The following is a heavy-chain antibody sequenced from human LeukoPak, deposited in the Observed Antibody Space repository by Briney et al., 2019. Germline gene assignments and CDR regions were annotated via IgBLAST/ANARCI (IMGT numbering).Heavy chain of an antibody. D-gene: IGHD1-26*01. CDR1: GFTFSSYG. CDR2: IWYDGSNK. CDR3: ATNLKVGATDY. J-gene: IGHJ4*02. V-gene: IGHV3-33*01. Sequence: PGGSLRLSCAASGFTFSSYGMHWVRQAPGKGLEWVAVIWYDGSNKYYADSVKGRFTISRDNSKNTLYLQTNSLRAEDTAVYYCATNLKVGATDYWGQGTLVTVSS.